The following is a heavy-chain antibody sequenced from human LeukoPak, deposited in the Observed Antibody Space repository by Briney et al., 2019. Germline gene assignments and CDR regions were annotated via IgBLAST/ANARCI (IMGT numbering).Heavy chain of an antibody. CDR1: GFTFSSYW. CDR2: IKQDGSEK. CDR3: ARIPGGYSSGWYKIHYFDY. V-gene: IGHV3-7*01. Sequence: GRSLRLSCAASGFTFSSYWMSWVRQAPGKGPEWVANIKQDGSEKYYVDSVKGRFTISRDNAKNSLYLQMNSLRAEDTAVYYCARIPGGYSSGWYKIHYFDYWGQGTLVTVSS. D-gene: IGHD6-19*01. J-gene: IGHJ4*02.